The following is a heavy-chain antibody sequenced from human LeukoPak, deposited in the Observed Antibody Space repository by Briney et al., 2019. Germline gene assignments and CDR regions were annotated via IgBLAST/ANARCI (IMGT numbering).Heavy chain of an antibody. CDR2: IGISSGPL. D-gene: IGHD3-10*01. CDR3: ARAKGYTSSYSFDY. Sequence: GGTLRLSCAASGFTFNNYAMNWVRQTPGGRLEWVSFIGISSGPLLYADSVKGRFTISRDNAKASVYLQMNRLRAEDTAVYYCARAKGYTSSYSFDYWGQGILVTVSS. CDR1: GFTFNNYA. V-gene: IGHV3-48*04. J-gene: IGHJ4*02.